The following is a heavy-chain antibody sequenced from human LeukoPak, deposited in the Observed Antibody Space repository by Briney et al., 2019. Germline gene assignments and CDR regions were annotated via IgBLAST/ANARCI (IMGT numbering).Heavy chain of an antibody. V-gene: IGHV5-51*01. D-gene: IGHD4-17*01. CDR3: ARRKHDYGDYVDY. CDR1: GYSFTNYW. J-gene: IGHJ4*02. Sequence: GESLKISCKGSGYSFTNYWIGWVRQMPGEGLEWMGIIYPGDSDTRYSPSFQGQVTISADKSISTAYLQWSSLKASDTAMYYCARRKHDYGDYVDYWGQGTLVTVSS. CDR2: IYPGDSDT.